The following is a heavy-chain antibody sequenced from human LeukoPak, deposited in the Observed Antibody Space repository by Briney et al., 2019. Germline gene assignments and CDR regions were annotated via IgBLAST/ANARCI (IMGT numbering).Heavy chain of an antibody. D-gene: IGHD6-13*01. CDR1: GFTFSSYA. V-gene: IGHV3-66*02. J-gene: IGHJ5*02. CDR2: IYSGGDT. Sequence: GGSLRLSCAASGFTFSSYAMHWVRQAPGKGLECVSVIYSGGDTYYADSVKGRFTISRDNSKNTLYLQLHSLRAEDTAVYYCARVAAAAISLRRSWFDPWGQGTLVTVSS. CDR3: ARVAAAAISLRRSWFDP.